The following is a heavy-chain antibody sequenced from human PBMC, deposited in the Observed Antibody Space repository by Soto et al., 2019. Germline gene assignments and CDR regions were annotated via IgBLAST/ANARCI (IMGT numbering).Heavy chain of an antibody. V-gene: IGHV7-4-1*01. D-gene: IGHD6-13*01. CDR3: ARGGYSSSWYANYYYYGMDV. CDR1: GYTFTSYA. CDR2: INTNTENP. J-gene: IGHJ6*02. Sequence: QVQLVQSGSELKKPGASVKVSCKASGYTFTSYAMNWVRQAPGQGLEWLGWINTNTENPTYAQGFTGRFVFSLDTSVSTAYLQICSLKAEDTAVYYCARGGYSSSWYANYYYYGMDVWGQGTTVTVSS.